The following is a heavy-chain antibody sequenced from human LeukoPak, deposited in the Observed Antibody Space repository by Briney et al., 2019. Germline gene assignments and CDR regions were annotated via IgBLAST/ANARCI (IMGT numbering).Heavy chain of an antibody. CDR3: ASQYYYDSSGYYPLDY. V-gene: IGHV3-30-3*01. Sequence: GGSLRLSRAASGFTFSSYAMHWVRQAPGKGLEWVAVISYDGSNKYYADSVKGRFTISRDNSKNTLYLQMNSLRAEDTAVYYCASQYYYDSSGYYPLDYWGQGTLVTVSS. D-gene: IGHD3-22*01. CDR2: ISYDGSNK. J-gene: IGHJ4*02. CDR1: GFTFSSYA.